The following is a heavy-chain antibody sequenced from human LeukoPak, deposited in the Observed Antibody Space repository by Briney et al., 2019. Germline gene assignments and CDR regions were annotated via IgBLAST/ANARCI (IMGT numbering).Heavy chain of an antibody. J-gene: IGHJ5*02. CDR3: ARDLGCSSTSCSNWFDP. CDR2: IYTSGST. CDR1: GGSISGYY. V-gene: IGHV4-4*07. D-gene: IGHD2-2*01. Sequence: SETLSLTCTVSGGSISGYYWSWIRQPAGKGLEWIGRIYTSGSTNYNPSLKSRVTMSVDTSKNQFSLKLSSVTAADTAVYYCARDLGCSSTSCSNWFDPWGQGTLVTVSS.